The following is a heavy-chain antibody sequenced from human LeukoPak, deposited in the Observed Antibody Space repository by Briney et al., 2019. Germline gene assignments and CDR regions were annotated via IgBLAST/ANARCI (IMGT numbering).Heavy chain of an antibody. V-gene: IGHV3-21*01. J-gene: IGHJ4*02. D-gene: IGHD3-3*01. CDR2: IRGDSTET. CDR3: ARGHFGVVLDY. Sequence: PGGSLRVSCEGSGFTFSSYSMIWVRQAPGKGLEWVSSIRGDSTETRHADSLMGRFTISRDNAKKSLYLQMNSLRAEDTAVYYCARGHFGVVLDYWGQGTLVTVSS. CDR1: GFTFSSYS.